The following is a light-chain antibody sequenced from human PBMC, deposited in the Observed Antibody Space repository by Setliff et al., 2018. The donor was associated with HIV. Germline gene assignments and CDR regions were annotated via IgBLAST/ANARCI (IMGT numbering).Light chain of an antibody. CDR2: TNN. J-gene: IGLJ3*02. Sequence: QSALTQPPSASGTPGQRVTISCSGSSSNIGRNTVNWYQQLPGTAPKLLIYTNNQRPSGVPDRFSGSKSGTSASLAISGLQSEDEADYHCASWDDSLNGWVFGGGTKSPS. CDR1: SSNIGRNT. V-gene: IGLV1-44*01. CDR3: ASWDDSLNGWV.